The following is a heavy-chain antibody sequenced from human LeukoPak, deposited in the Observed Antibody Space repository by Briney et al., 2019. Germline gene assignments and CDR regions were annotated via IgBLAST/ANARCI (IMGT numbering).Heavy chain of an antibody. V-gene: IGHV4-59*01. J-gene: IGHJ5*02. CDR3: ARSRKMVRGVTAWFDP. CDR1: GGSISSYY. Sequence: PSETLSLTCTVSGGSISSYYWSWIRQPPGKGLEWIGYIYYSGSTNYNPSLKSRVTISVDTSKNQFSLKLSSVTAADTAVYYCARSRKMVRGVTAWFDPWGQGTLVTVSS. CDR2: IYYSGST. D-gene: IGHD3-10*01.